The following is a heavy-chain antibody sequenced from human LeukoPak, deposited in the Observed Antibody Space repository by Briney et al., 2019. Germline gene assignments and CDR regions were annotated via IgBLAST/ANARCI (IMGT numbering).Heavy chain of an antibody. CDR1: GFTFNSYW. CDR3: ARDLPGIAMGGGLFDY. D-gene: IGHD6-19*01. CDR2: IKGDGSER. J-gene: IGHJ4*02. V-gene: IGHV3-7*01. Sequence: GGSLRLSCAASGFTFNSYWVTWVRQTPGKGLEWVAHIKGDGSERYYVDSVKGRFTISRDNAKISLSLQMNSLRAEDTAVYYCARDLPGIAMGGGLFDYWGQGTLVTVSS.